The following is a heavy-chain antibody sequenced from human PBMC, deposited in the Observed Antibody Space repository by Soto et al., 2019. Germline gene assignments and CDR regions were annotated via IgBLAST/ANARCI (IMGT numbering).Heavy chain of an antibody. D-gene: IGHD3-16*01. J-gene: IGHJ3*02. CDR1: GGSISSYY. Sequence: PSETLYLTCTVSGGSISSYYWSWIRQPPGKGLEWIGYIYYSGSTNYNPSLKSRVTISVDTSKNQFSLKLSSVTAADTAVYYCARGDYIHAFDIWGQGTMVTVSS. CDR3: ARGDYIHAFDI. V-gene: IGHV4-59*01. CDR2: IYYSGST.